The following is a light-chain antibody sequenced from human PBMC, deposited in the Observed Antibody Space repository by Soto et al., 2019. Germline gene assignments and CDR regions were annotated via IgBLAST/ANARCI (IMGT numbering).Light chain of an antibody. CDR3: QQYNSYAWT. CDR1: QTVERW. Sequence: DIQMTQSPSTLSASVGDRVTISCRASQTVERWLAWYQQRPGKAPKLLIYDASSLESGVPSRFSGSGSGTEFTLTISSLQPDDFATYYCQQYNSYAWTFGQGTKVDIK. CDR2: DAS. J-gene: IGKJ1*01. V-gene: IGKV1-5*01.